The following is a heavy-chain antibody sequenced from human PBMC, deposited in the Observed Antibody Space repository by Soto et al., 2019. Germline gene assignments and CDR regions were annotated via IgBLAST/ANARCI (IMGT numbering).Heavy chain of an antibody. V-gene: IGHV3-49*03. J-gene: IGHJ6*03. CDR1: GFTFGDYA. Sequence: GGSLRLSCTASGFTFGDYAMSWFRQAPGKGLEWVGFIRSKAYGGTTEYAASVKGRFTISRDDSKSIAYLQMNSLKTEDTAVYYCTRVASHFGDFWSGPKGSGDYYYYYMDVWGKGTTVTVSS. CDR2: IRSKAYGGTT. D-gene: IGHD3-3*01. CDR3: TRVASHFGDFWSGPKGSGDYYYYYMDV.